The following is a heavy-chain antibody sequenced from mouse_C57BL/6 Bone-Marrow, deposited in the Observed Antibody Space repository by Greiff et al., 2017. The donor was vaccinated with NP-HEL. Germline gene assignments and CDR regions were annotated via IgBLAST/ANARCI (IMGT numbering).Heavy chain of an antibody. Sequence: QVQLQQSGPGLVAPSQSLSITCTVSGFSLTSYAISWVRQPPGKGLEWLGVIWTGGVTNYNSALKSRLSISKDNSKSQVFLKMNSLHTDDTARYYCARNFRCYYAMDYWGQGTSVTVSS. CDR1: GFSLTSYA. V-gene: IGHV2-9-1*01. CDR3: ARNFRCYYAMDY. J-gene: IGHJ4*01. CDR2: IWTGGVT.